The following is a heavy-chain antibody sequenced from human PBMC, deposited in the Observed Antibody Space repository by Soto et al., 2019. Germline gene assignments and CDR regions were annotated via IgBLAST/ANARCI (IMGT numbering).Heavy chain of an antibody. CDR3: ARDPSHCSGGSCHNWFDP. V-gene: IGHV1-2*04. CDR1: GGTFSSYA. Sequence: GASVKVSCKASGGTFSSYAISWVRQAPGQGLEWMGWINPNSGGTNYAQKFQGWVTMTRDTSISTAYMELSRLRSDDTAVYYCARDPSHCSGGSCHNWFDPWGQGTLVTVSS. CDR2: INPNSGGT. D-gene: IGHD2-15*01. J-gene: IGHJ5*02.